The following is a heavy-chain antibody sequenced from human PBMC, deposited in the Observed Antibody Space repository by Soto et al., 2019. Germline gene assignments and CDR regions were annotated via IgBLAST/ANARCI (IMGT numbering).Heavy chain of an antibody. V-gene: IGHV1-8*01. J-gene: IGHJ5*02. CDR3: ARERSAAGTGWFDP. Sequence: QVQLVQSGAEVKKPGASVKVSCKASGYTFTSYDINWVRQATGQGLGWMGWMNPNSGNTGYAQKLQGGVTRTWNTSISTAYMGLSSLRSEATAVYYCARERSAAGTGWFDPWGQGTLVTGSS. D-gene: IGHD6-13*01. CDR2: MNPNSGNT. CDR1: GYTFTSYD.